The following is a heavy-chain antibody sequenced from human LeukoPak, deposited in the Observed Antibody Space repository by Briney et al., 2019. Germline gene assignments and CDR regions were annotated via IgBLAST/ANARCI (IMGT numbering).Heavy chain of an antibody. CDR1: GFTFDDYG. CDR3: ARVLRYCSGGNCYSGDLGYMDV. CDR2: INWNGGST. D-gene: IGHD2-15*01. V-gene: IGHV3-20*04. Sequence: PGGSLRLSCAASGFTFDDYGMSWVRQTPGKGLEWVSGINWNGGSTGYADSVKGRFTISRDNAKNSLYLQMNSLRAEDTAVYYCARVLRYCSGGNCYSGDLGYMDVWGKGTTVTISS. J-gene: IGHJ6*03.